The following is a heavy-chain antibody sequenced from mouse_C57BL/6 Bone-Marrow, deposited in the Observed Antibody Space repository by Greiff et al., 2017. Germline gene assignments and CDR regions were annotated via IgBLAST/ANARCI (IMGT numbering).Heavy chain of an antibody. CDR3: ARQFYYGSSWWYFDV. Sequence: EVKLVESGGDLVKPGGSLKLSCAASGFTFSSYGMSWVRQTPDKRLEWVATISSGGSYTYYPDSVKGRFTISRDNAKNTLYLQMSSLKSEDTAMYYWARQFYYGSSWWYFDVWGTGTTVTVSS. V-gene: IGHV5-6*01. CDR2: ISSGGSYT. CDR1: GFTFSSYG. J-gene: IGHJ1*03. D-gene: IGHD1-1*01.